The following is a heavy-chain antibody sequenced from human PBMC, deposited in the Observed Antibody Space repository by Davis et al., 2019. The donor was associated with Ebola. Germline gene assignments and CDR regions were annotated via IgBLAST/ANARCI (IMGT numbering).Heavy chain of an antibody. CDR2: ISGSGGST. D-gene: IGHD3-3*01. CDR3: AKDPPTYYDFWSGYYTASLFDY. J-gene: IGHJ4*03. V-gene: IGHV3-23*01. CDR1: GFTFSSYA. Sequence: PGGSLRLSCAASGFTFSSYAMSWVRQAPGKGLEWVSAISGSGGSTYYADSVKGRFTISRDNSKNTLYLQMNSLRAEDTAVYYCAKDPPTYYDFWSGYYTASLFDYWGQGTTVTVSS.